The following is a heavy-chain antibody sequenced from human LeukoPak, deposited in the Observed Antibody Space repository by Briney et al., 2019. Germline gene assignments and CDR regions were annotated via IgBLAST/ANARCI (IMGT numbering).Heavy chain of an antibody. D-gene: IGHD4-17*01. V-gene: IGHV4-38-2*02. CDR1: GYSISSGYY. CDR2: IYHSGST. J-gene: IGHJ4*02. Sequence: PSETLSLTCTVSGYSISSGYYWGWIRQPPGKGLEWIGSIYHSGSTYYNPSLKSRVTISVDTSKNQFSLKLSSETAADTAVYYCARGPFYGDYDYWGQGTLVTVSS. CDR3: ARGPFYGDYDY.